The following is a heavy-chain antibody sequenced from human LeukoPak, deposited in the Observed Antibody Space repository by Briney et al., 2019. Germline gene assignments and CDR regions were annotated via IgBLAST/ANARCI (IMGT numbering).Heavy chain of an antibody. V-gene: IGHV1-46*01. D-gene: IGHD3-16*01. CDR2: INPSGGST. J-gene: IGHJ4*02. Sequence: ASVKVSCKASGYTFTSYDINWVRQAPGQGLEWMGIINPSGGSTSYAQKFQGRVTMTRDTSTSTVYMELSSLRSEDTAVYYCARGFQRDYDYVWGSYPLDSSGYYYLDYWGQGTLVTVSS. CDR3: ARGFQRDYDYVWGSYPLDSSGYYYLDY. CDR1: GYTFTSYD.